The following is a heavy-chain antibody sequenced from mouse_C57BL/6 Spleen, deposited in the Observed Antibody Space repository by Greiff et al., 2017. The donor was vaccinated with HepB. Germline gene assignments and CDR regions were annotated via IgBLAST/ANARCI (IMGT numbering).Heavy chain of an antibody. J-gene: IGHJ3*01. D-gene: IGHD1-1*01. CDR3: ARHAYGSSEAWFAY. V-gene: IGHV5-12*01. CDR2: ISNGGGST. CDR1: GFTFSDYY. Sequence: DVMLVESGGGLVQPGGSLKLSCAASGFTFSDYYMYWVRQTPEKRLEWVAYISNGGGSTYYPDTVKGRFTISRDNAKNTLYLQMSRLKSEDTAMYYCARHAYGSSEAWFAYWGQGTLVTVSA.